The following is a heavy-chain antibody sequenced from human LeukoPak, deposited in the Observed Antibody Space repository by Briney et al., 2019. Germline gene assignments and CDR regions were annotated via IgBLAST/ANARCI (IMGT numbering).Heavy chain of an antibody. CDR3: ARQVSPIVGASSFDY. D-gene: IGHD1-26*01. J-gene: IGHJ4*02. CDR1: GFTFSSYA. Sequence: GGSLRLSCAASGFTFSSYAMHWVRQAPGKGLEWVAVISYDGSNKYYADSVKGRFTISRDNSKNTLYLQMNGLRAEDTAVYYCARQVSPIVGASSFDYWGQGTLVTVSS. V-gene: IGHV3-30-3*01. CDR2: ISYDGSNK.